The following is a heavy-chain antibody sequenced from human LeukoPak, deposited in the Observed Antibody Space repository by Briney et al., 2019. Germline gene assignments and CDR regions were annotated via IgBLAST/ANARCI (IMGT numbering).Heavy chain of an antibody. CDR1: GFTFSSYG. D-gene: IGHD3-3*01. CDR2: IWYDGSNK. V-gene: IGHV3-33*01. CDR3: ARDLSPYYDFWSGFGY. J-gene: IGHJ4*02. Sequence: GRSLRLSCAASGFTFSSYGMHWVRQAPGKGLEWVAVIWYDGSNKYYADSVKGRFTISRDNSKNTLYLQMNSLRAEDTAVYYCARDLSPYYDFWSGFGYWGQGTLVTVSS.